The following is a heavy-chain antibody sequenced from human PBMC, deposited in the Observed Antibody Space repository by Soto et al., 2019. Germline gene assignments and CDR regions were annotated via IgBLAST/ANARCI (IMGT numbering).Heavy chain of an antibody. Sequence: GGSLRLSCAASGFTVSLSYMNWVRQAPGKGLEWVSVVYSGGKTYYIDSVKGRFTISRDDSKNTLYLQMNSLRVEDTAIYYCARDRGFYGMDVWGQGTTVTVSS. V-gene: IGHV3-53*01. CDR1: GFTVSLSY. CDR2: VYSGGKT. CDR3: ARDRGFYGMDV. J-gene: IGHJ6*02.